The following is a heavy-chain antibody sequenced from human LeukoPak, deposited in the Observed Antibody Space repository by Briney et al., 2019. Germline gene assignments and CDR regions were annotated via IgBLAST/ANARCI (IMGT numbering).Heavy chain of an antibody. Sequence: AGGSLRLSCAASGFTFSSYAMSWVRQAPGKGLEWVSAISGSGGSTYYADSVKGRFTISRDNSKNTLYLQMSSLRAEDTAVYYCAKPRGYGDFGNWFDPWGQGTLVTVSS. CDR2: ISGSGGST. J-gene: IGHJ5*02. CDR3: AKPRGYGDFGNWFDP. V-gene: IGHV3-23*01. CDR1: GFTFSSYA. D-gene: IGHD4-17*01.